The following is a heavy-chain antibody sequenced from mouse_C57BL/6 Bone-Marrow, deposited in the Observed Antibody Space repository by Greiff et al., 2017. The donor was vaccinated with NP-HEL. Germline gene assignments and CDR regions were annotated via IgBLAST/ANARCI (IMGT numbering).Heavy chain of an antibody. V-gene: IGHV1-59*01. J-gene: IGHJ1*03. D-gene: IGHD3-1*01. CDR2: IDPSDSYT. CDR1: GYTFTSYW. Sequence: QVQLQQPGAELVRPGTSVKLSCKASGYTFTSYWMHWVKQRPGQGLEWIGVIDPSDSYTNYNQKFKGKATLTVDTSSSTAYMQLSSLTSEDSAVDYCARWGGYHWYFDVWGTGTTVTVSS. CDR3: ARWGGYHWYFDV.